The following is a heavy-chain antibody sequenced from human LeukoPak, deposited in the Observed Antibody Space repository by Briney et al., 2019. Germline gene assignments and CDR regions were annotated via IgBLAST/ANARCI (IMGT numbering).Heavy chain of an antibody. V-gene: IGHV3-30*18. D-gene: IGHD3-10*01. J-gene: IGHJ6*04. Sequence: PGRSLRLSCVASGFTFSSYAMHWVRQAPGKGLEWVAVISYDGSNKYYADSVKGRFTISRDNSKNTLYLQMNSLRAEDTAVYYCAKSLELKGRPLYYYYGMDVWGKGTTVTVSS. CDR1: GFTFSSYA. CDR3: AKSLELKGRPLYYYYGMDV. CDR2: ISYDGSNK.